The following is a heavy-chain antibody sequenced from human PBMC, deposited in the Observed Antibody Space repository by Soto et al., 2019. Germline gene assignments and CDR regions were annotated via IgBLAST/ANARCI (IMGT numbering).Heavy chain of an antibody. V-gene: IGHV3-48*01. CDR3: ARGYYDSSGYYWVFDY. CDR1: GFTFSSYS. Sequence: EVQLVESGGGLVQPGGSLRLSCAASGFTFSSYSMNWVRQAPGKGLEWVSYISSSSSTIYYADSVKGRFTISRDNVKNSLYLQMNSLRAEDTAVYYCARGYYDSSGYYWVFDYWGQGTLVTVSS. CDR2: ISSSSSTI. J-gene: IGHJ4*02. D-gene: IGHD3-22*01.